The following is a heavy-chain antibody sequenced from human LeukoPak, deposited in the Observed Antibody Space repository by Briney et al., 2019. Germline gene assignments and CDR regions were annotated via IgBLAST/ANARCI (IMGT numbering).Heavy chain of an antibody. D-gene: IGHD2-15*01. V-gene: IGHV4-59*01. CDR2: IYYSGST. CDR1: GGSISSYY. J-gene: IGHJ5*02. CDR3: ARGRGGGGSSNNWFDP. Sequence: NPSETLSLTCTVSGGSISSYYWSWIRQPPGKGLEWIGYIYYSGSTNYNPSLKSRVTISVDTSKNQFSLKLSSVTAADTAVYYCARGRGGGGSSNNWFDPWGQGTLVIVSP.